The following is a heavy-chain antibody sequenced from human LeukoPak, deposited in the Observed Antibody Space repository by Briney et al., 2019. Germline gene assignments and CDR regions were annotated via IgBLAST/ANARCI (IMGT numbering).Heavy chain of an antibody. Sequence: ADTLSLTCNVSGDSVNSGIYYWSWIRQPPGQGLEWIGYSYYTGSTTYNPSLKSRVTIPVDTSKDQFSLKLGSVTAADTAVYYCARARGTAYFGSGTYHLDYWGQGALVTVSS. J-gene: IGHJ4*02. CDR2: SYYTGST. V-gene: IGHV4-61*01. D-gene: IGHD3-10*01. CDR1: GDSVNSGIYY. CDR3: ARARGTAYFGSGTYHLDY.